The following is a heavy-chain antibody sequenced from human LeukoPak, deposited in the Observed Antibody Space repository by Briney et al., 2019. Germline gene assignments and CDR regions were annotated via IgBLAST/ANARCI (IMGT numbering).Heavy chain of an antibody. D-gene: IGHD6-19*01. J-gene: IGHJ6*03. Sequence: SETLSFTCAVYGGSFSGYYWSWIRQPPGKGLEWIGEINHSGSTNYNPSLKSRVTISVDTSKNQFSLKLSSVTAADTAVYYCAATSGWYPKVFYYYMDVWGKGTTVTVSS. V-gene: IGHV4-34*01. CDR2: INHSGST. CDR3: AATSGWYPKVFYYYMDV. CDR1: GGSFSGYY.